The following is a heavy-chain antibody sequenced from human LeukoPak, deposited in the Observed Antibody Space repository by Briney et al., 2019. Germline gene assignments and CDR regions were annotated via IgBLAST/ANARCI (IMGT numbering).Heavy chain of an antibody. CDR2: ISSSSYI. V-gene: IGHV3-21*01. J-gene: IGHJ4*02. CDR1: GFTFSSYS. D-gene: IGHD4-17*01. Sequence: GGSLRLSYAASGFTFSSYSMNWVRQAPGKGLEWVSSISSSSYIYYADSVKGRFTISRDNAKNSLYLQMNSLRAEDTAVYYCAGGGDYGDYFDYWGQGTLVTVSS. CDR3: AGGGDYGDYFDY.